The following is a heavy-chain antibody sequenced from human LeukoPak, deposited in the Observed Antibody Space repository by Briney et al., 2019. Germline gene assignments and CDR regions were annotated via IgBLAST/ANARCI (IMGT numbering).Heavy chain of an antibody. V-gene: IGHV3-66*01. J-gene: IGHJ4*02. CDR1: GFTVSDNY. Sequence: GGSLRLSCAASGFTVSDNYMSWVRQAPGKGLEWVSVIYSGGGTYYSHSVKGRFTISRDNSKNTLYLQMNTLRVEDTAVYYCLRGAGFHGSGSNWGPGTLVTVSS. CDR2: IYSGGGT. D-gene: IGHD3-10*01. CDR3: LRGAGFHGSGSN.